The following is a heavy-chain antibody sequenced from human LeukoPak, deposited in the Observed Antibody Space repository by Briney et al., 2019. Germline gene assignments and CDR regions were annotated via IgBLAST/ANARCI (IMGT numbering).Heavy chain of an antibody. CDR1: GYTFTSYD. V-gene: IGHV1-8*03. J-gene: IGHJ6*03. CDR3: ARGSGSPSLDYYYYMDV. D-gene: IGHD3-10*01. CDR2: MNPNSGNT. Sequence: ASVKVSCKASGYTFTSYDINWVRQATGQGLEWMGWMNPNSGNTGYAQKFQGRVTITRNTSISTAYMELSSLRSEDTAVYYCARGSGSPSLDYYYYMDVWGKGTTVTISS.